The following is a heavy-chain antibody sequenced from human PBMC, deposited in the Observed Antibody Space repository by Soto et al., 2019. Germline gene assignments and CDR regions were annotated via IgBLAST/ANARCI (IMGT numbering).Heavy chain of an antibody. CDR2: IYYSGST. D-gene: IGHD3-10*01. CDR3: ARTLLWSGEVNYYYYYMDV. V-gene: IGHV4-59*08. Sequence: SETLSLTCTVSGGSISSYYWSWIRQPPGKGLEWIGYIYYSGSTNYNPSLKSRVTISVDTSKNQFSLKLSSVTAADTAVYYCARTLLWSGEVNYYYYYMDVWGKGTTVTVSS. CDR1: GGSISSYY. J-gene: IGHJ6*03.